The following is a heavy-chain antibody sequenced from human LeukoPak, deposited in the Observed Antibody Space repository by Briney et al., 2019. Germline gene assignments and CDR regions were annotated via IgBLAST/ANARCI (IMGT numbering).Heavy chain of an antibody. J-gene: IGHJ4*02. V-gene: IGHV3-21*01. CDR1: GFTFSSYY. CDR2: ISSSSSYI. Sequence: GGSLRLSCAASGFTFSSYYMNWVRQAPGRGLEWVSSISSSSSYIYYADSVKGRFTISRDTAKNSLYPQMNSLRAEDTAVYYCARAYCSGGSCYPFDYWGQGTLVTVSS. D-gene: IGHD2-15*01. CDR3: ARAYCSGGSCYPFDY.